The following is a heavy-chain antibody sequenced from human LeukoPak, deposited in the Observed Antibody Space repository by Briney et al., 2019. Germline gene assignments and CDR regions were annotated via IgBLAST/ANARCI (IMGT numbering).Heavy chain of an antibody. Sequence: GGSLRLSCAASGFTFSSYAMSWVRQAPGKGLEWVSAISGSGGSTYYADSVKGRFTISRDSSKNTLYLQMNSLRAEDTAVYYCAKDLLDCGGDCLFDPWGQGTLVTVSS. CDR2: ISGSGGST. J-gene: IGHJ5*02. V-gene: IGHV3-23*01. D-gene: IGHD2-21*02. CDR1: GFTFSSYA. CDR3: AKDLLDCGGDCLFDP.